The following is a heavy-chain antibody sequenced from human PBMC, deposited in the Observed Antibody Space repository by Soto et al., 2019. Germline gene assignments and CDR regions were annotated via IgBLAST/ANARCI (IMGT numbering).Heavy chain of an antibody. CDR3: AKDWCSGTTCYCLEN. Sequence: VQLLESGGGLVQPGGSLRLSCADSGLTFSSYAMSWVRQAQGKGLEWVSSVSGSSGSKSYADSVKGRFTISRDNSRSTVYLQMNSLRAEDTAVYFCAKDWCSGTTCYCLENWGQGTLVTVSS. V-gene: IGHV3-23*01. J-gene: IGHJ4*02. D-gene: IGHD1-7*01. CDR2: VSGSSGSK. CDR1: GLTFSSYA.